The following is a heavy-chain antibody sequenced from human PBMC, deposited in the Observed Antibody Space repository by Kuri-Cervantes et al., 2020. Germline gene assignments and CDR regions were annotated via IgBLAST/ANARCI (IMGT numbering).Heavy chain of an antibody. J-gene: IGHJ5*02. CDR2: IWYDGSNK. D-gene: IGHD3-3*01. Sequence: GGSLRLSCAASGFTFSSYGMHWVRQAPGKGLEWVAVIWYDGSNKYYADSVKGRFTISRDNAKNSLDLQMNSLRAEDTAVYYCAKDLHYDFWSGYPNWFDPWGQGTLVTVSS. CDR1: GFTFSSYG. V-gene: IGHV3-33*03. CDR3: AKDLHYDFWSGYPNWFDP.